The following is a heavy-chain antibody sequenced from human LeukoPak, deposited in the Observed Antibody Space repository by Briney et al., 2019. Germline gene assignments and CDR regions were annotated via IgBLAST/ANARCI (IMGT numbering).Heavy chain of an antibody. Sequence: QPGRSLRLSCAASGFTFSSFGVHWVRQAPGKGLDWVAVISSDGTNKHYADSVKGRFTISRDNSKNTLSLQMNSLRPEGTAVYFCAKDQAASGDYDFDYWGQGTLVTVSP. CDR3: AKDQAASGDYDFDY. CDR2: ISSDGTNK. CDR1: GFTFSSFG. J-gene: IGHJ4*02. V-gene: IGHV3-30*18. D-gene: IGHD4-17*01.